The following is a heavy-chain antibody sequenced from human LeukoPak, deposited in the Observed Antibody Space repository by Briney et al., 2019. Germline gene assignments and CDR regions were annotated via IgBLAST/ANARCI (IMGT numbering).Heavy chain of an antibody. CDR2: INTDGTVT. D-gene: IGHD4-17*01. V-gene: IGHV3-74*01. CDR1: GFTFSSYW. J-gene: IGHJ6*03. Sequence: GGSLRLSCAASGFTFSSYWMHWVRQAPGKGLVWVSRINTDGTVTTYADSVKGRFTISRDNAKNTVYLQMNSLRAEDTAVYYCAKTPLRLNYYYMDVWGKGTTVTVSS. CDR3: AKTPLRLNYYYMDV.